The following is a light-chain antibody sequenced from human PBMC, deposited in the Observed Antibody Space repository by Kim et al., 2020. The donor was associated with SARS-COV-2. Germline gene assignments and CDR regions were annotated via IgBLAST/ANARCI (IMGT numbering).Light chain of an antibody. CDR1: SSNIGAGYD. CDR3: QSYDSSLSGSRV. V-gene: IGLV1-40*01. Sequence: QSVLTQPPSVSGAPGQRVTISCTGTSSNIGAGYDVHWYQQLPGTAPKLLIHGNNNRPSGVPDRFSGSKSGTSASLAITGLQVEDEADYYCQSYDSSLSGSRVFGGGTQLTVL. CDR2: GNN. J-gene: IGLJ3*02.